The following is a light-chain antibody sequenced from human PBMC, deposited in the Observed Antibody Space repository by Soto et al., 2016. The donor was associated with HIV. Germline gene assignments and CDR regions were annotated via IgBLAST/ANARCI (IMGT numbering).Light chain of an antibody. CDR2: KDD. V-gene: IGLV3-27*01. CDR1: VLEKKN. Sequence: SYELTQPPSVSVSPGQTARITCSGDVLEKKNARWFQQKPSQAPVLVIYKDDERPSGIPERFSGSSSGTTVTLTISGAQVEDEADYYCFSAADNPYVFGTGTKVTVL. CDR3: FSAADNPYV. J-gene: IGLJ1*01.